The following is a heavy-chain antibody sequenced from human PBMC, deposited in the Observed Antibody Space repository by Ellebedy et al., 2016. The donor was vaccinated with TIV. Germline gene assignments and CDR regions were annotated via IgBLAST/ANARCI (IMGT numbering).Heavy chain of an antibody. CDR3: TRDDVSYGREV. CDR2: FNSDGRGP. V-gene: IGHV3-74*01. Sequence: PGGSLRLSCAASGFTFTNSWMHWVRQPPGKGLMWVQSFNSDGRGPRYAESVKGRFTISRDNAKKTVDLQMSSLRDEDTAVYFCTRDDVSYGREVWGQGTTVIVSS. CDR1: GFTFTNSW. J-gene: IGHJ6*02.